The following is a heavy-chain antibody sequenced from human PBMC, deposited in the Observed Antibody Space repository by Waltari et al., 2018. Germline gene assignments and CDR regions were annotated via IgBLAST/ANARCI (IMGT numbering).Heavy chain of an antibody. Sequence: EVQLLESGGGLVQPGGSLRLSCAASGFTFSSYAMSWVRQAPGKGLEWVSVIYSGGSTYYADSVKGRFTISRDNSKNTLYLQMNSLRAEDTAVYYCAREAGYSSGGGGYWGQGTLVTVSS. J-gene: IGHJ4*02. CDR2: IYSGGST. D-gene: IGHD6-19*01. CDR1: GFTFSSYA. CDR3: AREAGYSSGGGGY. V-gene: IGHV3-23*03.